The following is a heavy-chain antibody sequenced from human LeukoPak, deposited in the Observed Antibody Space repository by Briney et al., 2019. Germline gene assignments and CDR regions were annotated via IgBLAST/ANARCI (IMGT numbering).Heavy chain of an antibody. Sequence: GGSLRLSCAASGFTFSSYSMNWVRQAPGKGLEWVSSISSSSSYIYYADSVKGRFTISSDNAKNSLYLQMNSLRAEDTAVYYCAGAPISGWYLDYWGQGTLVTVSS. CDR1: GFTFSSYS. CDR2: ISSSSSYI. J-gene: IGHJ4*02. CDR3: AGAPISGWYLDY. D-gene: IGHD6-19*01. V-gene: IGHV3-21*01.